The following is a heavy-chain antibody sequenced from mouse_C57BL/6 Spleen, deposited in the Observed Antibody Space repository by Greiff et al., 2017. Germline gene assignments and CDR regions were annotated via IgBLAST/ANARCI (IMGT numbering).Heavy chain of an antibody. D-gene: IGHD1-1*01. CDR3: ARCDYYYGSTYAMDY. CDR2: IYPGDGDT. CDR1: GYAFSSSW. V-gene: IGHV1-82*01. Sequence: VQLQQSGPELVKPGASVKISCKASGYAFSSSWMNWVKQRPGKGLEWIGRIYPGDGDTNYNGKFKGKATLTADKSSSTAYMQLSSLTSEDSAVYICARCDYYYGSTYAMDYWGQGTSVTVSS. J-gene: IGHJ4*01.